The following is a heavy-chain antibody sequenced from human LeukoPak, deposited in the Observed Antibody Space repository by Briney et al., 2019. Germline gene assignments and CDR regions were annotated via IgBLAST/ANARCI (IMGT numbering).Heavy chain of an antibody. CDR2: INPKNAGT. D-gene: IGHD6-13*01. V-gene: IGHV1-2*02. CDR3: ARTLYIAAVPGGFDY. Sequence: ASVKVSCKASGYTFTGHYLHWVRQAPGQGLEWMGWINPKNAGTNFAQRFQGRVTMTRDKSISTVYMELSRLRSDDTALYYCARTLYIAAVPGGFDYWGQGSLVTVSS. CDR1: GYTFTGHY. J-gene: IGHJ4*02.